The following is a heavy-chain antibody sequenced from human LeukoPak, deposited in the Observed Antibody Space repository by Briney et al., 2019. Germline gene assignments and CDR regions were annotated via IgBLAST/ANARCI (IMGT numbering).Heavy chain of an antibody. Sequence: ASVKVSCKASGGTFSSYAVSWVRQAPGQGLEWMGWISAYNGNTNYAQKLQGRVTMTTDTSTSTAYMELRSLRSDDTAVYYCARHTLPEDKTYYYGSGSYFYWGQGTLVTVSS. CDR2: ISAYNGNT. V-gene: IGHV1-18*01. CDR1: GGTFSSYA. J-gene: IGHJ4*02. D-gene: IGHD3-10*01. CDR3: ARHTLPEDKTYYYGSGSYFY.